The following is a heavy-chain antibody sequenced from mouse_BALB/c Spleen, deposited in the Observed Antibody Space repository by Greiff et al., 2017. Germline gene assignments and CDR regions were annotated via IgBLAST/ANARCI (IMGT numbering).Heavy chain of an antibody. CDR1: GYTFTSYW. CDR2: INPSTGYT. J-gene: IGHJ4*01. Sequence: QVQLQQPGTELVKPGASVKLSCKASGYTFTSYWMHWVKQRPGQGLEWIGYINPSTGYTEYNQKFKDKATLTADKSSSTAYMQLSSLTSEDSAVYYCARRGGYRAMDYWGQGTSVTVSS. V-gene: IGHV1-7*01. CDR3: ARRGGYRAMDY. D-gene: IGHD1-2*01.